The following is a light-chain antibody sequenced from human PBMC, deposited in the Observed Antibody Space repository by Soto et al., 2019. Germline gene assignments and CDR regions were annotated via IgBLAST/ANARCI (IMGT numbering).Light chain of an antibody. CDR2: EVS. V-gene: IGLV2-11*01. CDR1: SRDVDAYDF. CDR3: CSFAGSFYV. Sequence: SALTQPRSVSGSPGQSVAISCTGTSRDVDAYDFVSWYQHHPGKAPKLIISEVSKRPSGVSHRFSGSKSGNTASLTISGLQAADEADYFCCSFAGSFYVFGTGTKVTVL. J-gene: IGLJ1*01.